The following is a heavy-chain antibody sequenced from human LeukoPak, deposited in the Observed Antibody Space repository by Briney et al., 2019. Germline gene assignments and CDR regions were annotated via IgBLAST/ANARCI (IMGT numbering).Heavy chain of an antibody. CDR3: VPYMVREYYFDY. V-gene: IGHV4-39*01. CDR2: IYYSGST. D-gene: IGHD3-10*01. CDR1: GGSISSSSYY. J-gene: IGHJ4*02. Sequence: SETLSLTCTVSGGSISSSSYYWGWIRQPPGKGLEWIGSIYYSGSTYYNPSLKSRVTISVDTSKNQFSLKLSSVTAADTAVYYCVPYMVREYYFDYWGQGTLVTVSS.